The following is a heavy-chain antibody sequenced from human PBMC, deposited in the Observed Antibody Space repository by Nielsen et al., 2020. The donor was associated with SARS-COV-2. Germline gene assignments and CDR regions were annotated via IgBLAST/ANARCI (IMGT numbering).Heavy chain of an antibody. CDR2: INHSGST. D-gene: IGHD3-16*01. Sequence: SETLSLTCAVYGGSFSGYYWSWIRQPPGKGLEWIGEINHSGSTNYNPSLKSRVTISVDTSKNQFSLKLSSVTAADTAVYYCASSYGRGEGRFDYWGQGTLVTVSS. CDR1: GGSFSGYY. J-gene: IGHJ4*02. V-gene: IGHV4-34*01. CDR3: ASSYGRGEGRFDY.